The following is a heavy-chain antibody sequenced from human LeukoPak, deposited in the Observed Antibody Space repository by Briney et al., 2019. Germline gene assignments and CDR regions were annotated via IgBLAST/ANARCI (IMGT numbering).Heavy chain of an antibody. D-gene: IGHD2-2*01. CDR1: GGSISSSSYY. CDR2: IYYSGST. Sequence: PSETLSLTCTVSGGSISSSSYYWGWIRQPPGKGLEWIGSIYYSGSTYYNPSLKSRVTISVDTSKNQFSLKLSSVTAADTAVYYCARHYPLPAALGGRGAYFDYWGQGTLVTVSS. CDR3: ARHYPLPAALGGRGAYFDY. J-gene: IGHJ4*02. V-gene: IGHV4-39*01.